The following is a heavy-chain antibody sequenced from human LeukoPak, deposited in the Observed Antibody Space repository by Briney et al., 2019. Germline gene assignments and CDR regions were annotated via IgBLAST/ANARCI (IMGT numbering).Heavy chain of an antibody. D-gene: IGHD6-19*01. CDR1: GGSISSYY. V-gene: IGHV4-59*01. CDR3: AKDRRVAALSAFDY. Sequence: SSETLSLTCTVSGGSISSYYWSWIRQPPGKGLEWIGYIYYSGSTNYNPSLKSRVTISVDTSKNQFSLKLSSVTAADTAVYYCAKDRRVAALSAFDYWGQGTLVTVSS. J-gene: IGHJ4*02. CDR2: IYYSGST.